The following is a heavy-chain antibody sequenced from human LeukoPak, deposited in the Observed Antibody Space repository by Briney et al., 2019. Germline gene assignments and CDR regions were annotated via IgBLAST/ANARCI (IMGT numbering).Heavy chain of an antibody. Sequence: PSQTLSLTCTVSGGSISSGDYYWSWIRQPPGTGLEWIGYIYYSGSTCYNPSLKSRVSISVDTSKNQFSLKLSSVTAADTAVYYCAREVAIVVVPAAIRLGVLEAFDIWGQGTMVTVSS. CDR3: AREVAIVVVPAAIRLGVLEAFDI. D-gene: IGHD2-2*02. V-gene: IGHV4-30-4*08. CDR2: IYYSGST. CDR1: GGSISSGDYY. J-gene: IGHJ3*02.